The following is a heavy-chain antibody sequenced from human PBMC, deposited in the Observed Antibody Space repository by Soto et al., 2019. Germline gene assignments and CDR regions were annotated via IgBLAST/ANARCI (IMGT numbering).Heavy chain of an antibody. V-gene: IGHV1-69*13. CDR2: IIPIFGTA. D-gene: IGHD1-26*01. CDR3: AVSIPLGATRGSCDY. J-gene: IGHJ4*02. Sequence: ASVKVSCKASGGTFSSYAISWVRQAPGQGLEWMGGIIPIFGTANYAQKFQGRVTITADESTSTAYMELSSLRSEDTAVYYCAVSIPLGATRGSCDYWGQGTLVTVSS. CDR1: GGTFSSYA.